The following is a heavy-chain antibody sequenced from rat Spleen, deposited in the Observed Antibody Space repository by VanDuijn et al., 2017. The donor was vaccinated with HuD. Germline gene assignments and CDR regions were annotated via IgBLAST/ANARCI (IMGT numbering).Heavy chain of an antibody. D-gene: IGHD5-1*01. CDR3: ARDLGFDY. CDR2: IRSGGST. J-gene: IGHJ2*01. V-gene: IGHV2-65*01. CDR1: GFSLTSYY. Sequence: QVQLKETGPGLVQPTQTLSITCTVSGFSLTSYYMQWVRQTPGKGLEWMGFIRSGGSTEYNSEFKSRLSISRDTSKNQVFLKMNSLKTEDTGVYYCARDLGFDYWGQGVMVTVSS.